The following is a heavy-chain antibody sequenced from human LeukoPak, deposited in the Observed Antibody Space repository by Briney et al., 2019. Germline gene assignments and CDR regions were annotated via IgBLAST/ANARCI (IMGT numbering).Heavy chain of an antibody. V-gene: IGHV3-23*01. Sequence: GGSLRLSCAASGFTFSAYAMTWVRQAPGKGLEWVSSINNSGGSTYYADSVKGRFTISRNNSKNTLYLQMNSLRAEDTAVYYCCSGWSAHYWGQGTLVTVSS. CDR3: CSGWSAHY. D-gene: IGHD6-19*01. CDR2: INNSGGST. J-gene: IGHJ4*02. CDR1: GFTFSAYA.